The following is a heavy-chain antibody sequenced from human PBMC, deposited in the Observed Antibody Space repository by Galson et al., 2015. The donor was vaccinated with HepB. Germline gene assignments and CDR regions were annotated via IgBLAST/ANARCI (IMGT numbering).Heavy chain of an antibody. CDR3: AAVIAAAGTGFDY. CDR1: GYTFTSHY. J-gene: IGHJ4*02. D-gene: IGHD6-13*01. CDR2: INPSGGYT. V-gene: IGHV1-46*03. Sequence: VKVSCKASGYTFTSHYIHWVRQAPGQGLEWMGVINPSGGYTSYAQKFQGRVTMTRDTSTSTVYMELSSLRSEDTAVYFCAAVIAAAGTGFDYWGQGTLVTVSS.